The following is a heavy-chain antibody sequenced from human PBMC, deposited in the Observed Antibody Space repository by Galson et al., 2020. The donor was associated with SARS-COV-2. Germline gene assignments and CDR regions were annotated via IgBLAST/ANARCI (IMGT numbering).Heavy chain of an antibody. CDR1: GFDSMNSV. CDR3: ARGGQGHCGGGSCYSRYYFDL. J-gene: IGHJ4*02. V-gene: IGHV3-30-3*01. Sequence: GGSLRPSWAASGFDSMNSVMHWVRQAQDKGLEWMALTPAVDENNTYYAASVKGRFTISKDNSKKTLHLQMNNLSAEDTGVYFCARGGQGHCGGGSCYSRYYFDLWGRGTLVAVAS. D-gene: IGHD2-15*01. CDR2: TPAVDENNT.